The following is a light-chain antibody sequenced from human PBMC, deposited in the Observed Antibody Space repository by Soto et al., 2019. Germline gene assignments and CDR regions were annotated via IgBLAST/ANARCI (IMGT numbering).Light chain of an antibody. CDR3: QQYGSSPWT. CDR2: GAS. CDR1: QSVSSSF. J-gene: IGKJ1*01. V-gene: IGKV3-20*01. Sequence: EIVLTQSPGTLSLSPGERATLSCRASQSVSSSFLAWYQQKPGQAPRLLIYGASSRATGIPERFSVTGYGTDFTLTISGLEPEDFAVYYCQQYGSSPWTFGQGTKVEIK.